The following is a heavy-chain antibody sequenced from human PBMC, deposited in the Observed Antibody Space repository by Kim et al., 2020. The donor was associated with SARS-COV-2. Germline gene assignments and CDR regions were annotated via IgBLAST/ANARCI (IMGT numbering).Heavy chain of an antibody. CDR1: GGSISSGDYY. D-gene: IGHD2-8*01. J-gene: IGHJ6*02. Sequence: SETLSLTCTVSGGSISSGDYYWSWIRQPPGKGLEWIGYIYYSGSTYYNPSLKSRVTISVDTSKNQFSLKLSSVTAADTAVYYCARRIRSFLINYYYYYGMDVWGQGTTVTVSS. CDR3: ARRIRSFLINYYYYYGMDV. V-gene: IGHV4-30-4*01. CDR2: IYYSGST.